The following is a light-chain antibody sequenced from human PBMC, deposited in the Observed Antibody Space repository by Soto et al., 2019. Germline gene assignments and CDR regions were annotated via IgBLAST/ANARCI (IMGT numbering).Light chain of an antibody. Sequence: DIQMTQSPSTLSASVGDRVTITCRASQSISSWLAWYQQKPGKAPKLLIYDASRLESGVPSRFSGSGSGTEFTLTISSLQPDDFAPYYCQQYNSYSPTFGQGTKVEIK. CDR2: DAS. V-gene: IGKV1-5*01. CDR1: QSISSW. CDR3: QQYNSYSPT. J-gene: IGKJ1*01.